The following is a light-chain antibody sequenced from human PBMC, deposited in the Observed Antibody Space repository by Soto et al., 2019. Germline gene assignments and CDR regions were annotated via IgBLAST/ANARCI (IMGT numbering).Light chain of an antibody. V-gene: IGLV2-8*01. CDR1: SSDVGGYNY. J-gene: IGLJ1*01. Sequence: QSALTQPPSASGSPGQSVTISCTGTSSDVGGYNYVSWYQQHPGKAPKLMIYEVSKRPSGVPDRFSGPKSGNTASLTVSGLQAEDEADYYCSSYAGSNNFEVFGTGTKVT. CDR3: SSYAGSNNFEV. CDR2: EVS.